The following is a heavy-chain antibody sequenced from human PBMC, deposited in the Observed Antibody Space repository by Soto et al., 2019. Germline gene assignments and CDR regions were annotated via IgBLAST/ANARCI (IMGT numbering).Heavy chain of an antibody. CDR1: GGSFSGYY. CDR2: INHSGST. J-gene: IGHJ3*02. CDR3: ARVYYDSSGYDAFDI. D-gene: IGHD3-22*01. V-gene: IGHV4-34*01. Sequence: SETLSLTCAVYGGSFSGYYWSWIRQPPGKGLEWIGEINHSGSTNYNPSLKSRVTISVDTSKNQFSLKLSSVTAADTAVYYRARVYYDSSGYDAFDIWGQGTMVTVSS.